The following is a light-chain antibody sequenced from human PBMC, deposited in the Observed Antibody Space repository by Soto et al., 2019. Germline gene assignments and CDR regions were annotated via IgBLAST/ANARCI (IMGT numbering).Light chain of an antibody. Sequence: IPLTQSPSSLSASVGDRVTITCRASQGISSYLAWYQQKPGKAPKLLIYAASTLQSGVPSRFSGSGSGTDFTPTISSLQPEDFATYYCQQLNSYPITFGQGTRLEIK. J-gene: IGKJ5*01. CDR3: QQLNSYPIT. CDR2: AAS. V-gene: IGKV1-9*01. CDR1: QGISSY.